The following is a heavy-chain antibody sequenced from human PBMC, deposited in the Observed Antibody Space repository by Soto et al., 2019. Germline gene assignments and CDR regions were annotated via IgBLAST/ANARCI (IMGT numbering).Heavy chain of an antibody. CDR3: ARMATFGSLNWFDP. J-gene: IGHJ5*02. V-gene: IGHV1-8*01. D-gene: IGHD3-16*01. CDR1: GDSFTNND. Sequence: ASVKVSCKASGDSFTNNDVTWVRQATGQGLEWMGWMNPGSGDTGYAQKFQGRVTMTRDISIATAYMELSSLRSDDTAIYYCARMATFGSLNWFDPWGQRTPVPVSS. CDR2: MNPGSGDT.